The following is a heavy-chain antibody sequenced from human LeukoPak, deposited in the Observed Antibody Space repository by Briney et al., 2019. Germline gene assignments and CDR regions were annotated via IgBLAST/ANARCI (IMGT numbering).Heavy chain of an antibody. Sequence: PSETLSLTCTVSSVSISSSDYYWGWIRQPPGKGLEWIGHIYYSGSTYYNPSLKSRVTISVDTSKNQFSLKLSSVTAADTAVYYCARGGASYDSSGYYPEYFDYWGQGTLVTVSS. J-gene: IGHJ4*02. D-gene: IGHD3-22*01. V-gene: IGHV4-39*07. CDR2: IYYSGST. CDR3: ARGGASYDSSGYYPEYFDY. CDR1: SVSISSSDYY.